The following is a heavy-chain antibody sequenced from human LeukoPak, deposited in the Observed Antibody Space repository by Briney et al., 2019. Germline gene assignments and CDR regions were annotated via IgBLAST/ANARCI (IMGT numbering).Heavy chain of an antibody. CDR2: INHSGST. Sequence: SETLSLTCAVYGGSFSGYYWSWIRQPPGKGLEWIGEINHSGSTNYNPSLKSRVTISVDTSKNQFSLKLSSVTAADTAVYYCAREDDHNWFDPWGQGTLVTVSS. D-gene: IGHD3-3*01. CDR3: AREDDHNWFDP. J-gene: IGHJ5*02. V-gene: IGHV4-34*01. CDR1: GGSFSGYY.